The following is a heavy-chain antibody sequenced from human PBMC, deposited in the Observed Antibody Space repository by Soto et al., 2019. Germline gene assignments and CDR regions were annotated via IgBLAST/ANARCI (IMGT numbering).Heavy chain of an antibody. Sequence: GGSLRLSCAASGFTFSSYAMHWVRQAPGKGLEWVAVISYDGSNKYYADSVKGRFTISRDNSKNTLYLQMNSLRAEDTAVYYCARDSVLMVYAHPNYYYYGMDVWGQGTTVTVSS. D-gene: IGHD2-8*01. CDR3: ARDSVLMVYAHPNYYYYGMDV. J-gene: IGHJ6*02. CDR2: ISYDGSNK. CDR1: GFTFSSYA. V-gene: IGHV3-30-3*01.